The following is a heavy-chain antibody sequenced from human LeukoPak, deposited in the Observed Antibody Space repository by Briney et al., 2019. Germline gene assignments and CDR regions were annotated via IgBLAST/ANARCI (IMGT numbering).Heavy chain of an antibody. CDR2: IFTTGMT. CDR1: GGSINNYY. D-gene: IGHD6-19*01. Sequence: SETLSLTCTVSGGSINNYYRSWIRQPPGKGLEWIGYIFTTGMTNYNPSLKSRVTMSIDTSKTQFSLNLSSVTAADTAVYYCARAQPGIPVAALLDPWGQGTLVIVSS. CDR3: ARAQPGIPVAALLDP. J-gene: IGHJ5*02. V-gene: IGHV4-4*09.